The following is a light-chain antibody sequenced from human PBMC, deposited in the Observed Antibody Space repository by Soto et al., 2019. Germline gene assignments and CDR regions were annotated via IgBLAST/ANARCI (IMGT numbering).Light chain of an antibody. V-gene: IGLV1-40*01. CDR2: VNN. J-gene: IGLJ2*01. CDR3: QSYDSSLSVV. Sequence: HSVLTQPPSVSGAPGQRVTISCTGSSSNIGAGYDVHWYQQFPGTAPKLLIYVNNNRPSGVPDRFSGSKSGTSASLAITGLQAEDEAYYYCQSYDSSLSVVFGGGTKLTVL. CDR1: SSNIGAGYD.